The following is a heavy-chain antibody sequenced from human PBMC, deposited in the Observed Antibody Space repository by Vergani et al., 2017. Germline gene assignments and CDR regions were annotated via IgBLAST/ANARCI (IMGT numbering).Heavy chain of an antibody. CDR1: GGSFNDYW. V-gene: IGHV4-34*01. CDR3: ARDHRDYNNYPGTFGI. D-gene: IGHD5-24*01. J-gene: IGHJ3*02. CDR2: IRHDGIT. Sequence: QAQLQQWGAGLLKPSETLSLTCAIYGGSFNDYWWTWIRQPPGKGLEWIGEIRHDGITHYRPSLKSRVTISIDTSTHQFSLNLRSVTAADTAVYYCARDHRDYNNYPGTFGIWGQGSMVTGFS.